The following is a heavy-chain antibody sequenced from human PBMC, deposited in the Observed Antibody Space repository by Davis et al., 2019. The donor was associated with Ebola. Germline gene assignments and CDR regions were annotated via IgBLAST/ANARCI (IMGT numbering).Heavy chain of an antibody. J-gene: IGHJ5*02. CDR2: IIPIFGTA. CDR1: GGTFSSYA. CDR3: ARDTPPDPQFRGANWFDP. D-gene: IGHD2-15*01. V-gene: IGHV1-69*13. Sequence: SVKVSCKASGGTFSSYAISWVRQAPGQGLEWMGGIIPIFGTANYAQKFQGRVTITADESTSTAYMELRSLRSDDTAVYYCARDTPPDPQFRGANWFDPWGQGTLVTVSS.